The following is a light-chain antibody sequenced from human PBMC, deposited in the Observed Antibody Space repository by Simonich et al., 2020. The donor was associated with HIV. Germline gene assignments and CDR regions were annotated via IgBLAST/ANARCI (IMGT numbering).Light chain of an antibody. V-gene: IGKV3-15*01. CDR2: GAS. J-gene: IGKJ4*01. CDR1: QSVASN. Sequence: EIVMTQSPATLSVSPGERATLSCRVSQSVASNLAWYQHKLGQSPRLLIYGASNRATGIPDRFSGSGFGSQFTLTISSLQSEDFAVYYCQQYNDLPLLAFGGGTKVEIK. CDR3: QQYNDLPLLA.